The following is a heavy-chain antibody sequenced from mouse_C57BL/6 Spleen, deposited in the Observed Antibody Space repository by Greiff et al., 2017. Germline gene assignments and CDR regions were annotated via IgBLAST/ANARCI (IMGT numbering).Heavy chain of an antibody. CDR2: INPEDGDT. CDR3: TRGGGRGAPWFAY. D-gene: IGHD3-1*01. J-gene: IGHJ3*01. CDR1: GFTINDYY. V-gene: IGHV14-1*01. Sequence: EVQLQESGAELVRPGASVKLSCTASGFTINDYYMHWVKQRPEQGLEWIGWINPEDGDTEYAPKFKGKATMTADTSSNTAYLQLSSLTSEDTAVYYCTRGGGRGAPWFAYWGQGTLVTVSA.